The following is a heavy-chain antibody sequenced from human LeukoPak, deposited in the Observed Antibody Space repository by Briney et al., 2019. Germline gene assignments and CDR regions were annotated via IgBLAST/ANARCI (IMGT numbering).Heavy chain of an antibody. V-gene: IGHV3-30*02. CDR2: IRYDGSNK. CDR1: GFTFSRHG. D-gene: IGHD3-22*01. CDR3: AKDPTHYRVWDDYDSTVLSY. J-gene: IGHJ4*02. Sequence: GGSLRLSCVASGFTFSRHGMNWVRQAPGKGLEWAAFIRYDGSNKYCADSVKGRFTISRDNSKNTLYLQMNSLRAADTAVYYCAKDPTHYRVWDDYDSTVLSYWGQGTLVTVSS.